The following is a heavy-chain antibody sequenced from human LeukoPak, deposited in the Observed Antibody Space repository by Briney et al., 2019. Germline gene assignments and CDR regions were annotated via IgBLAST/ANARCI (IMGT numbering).Heavy chain of an antibody. CDR3: AASGGSKLWYYYMDV. V-gene: IGHV3-23*01. Sequence: PGGALKILLCSSGINFSYYALTRVRPAPGKGAEVVPNISSRGGNIFFADSVKGRFTISRDNSKNTLYVQMNSLRAEDTAVYYCAASGGSKLWYYYMDVWGKGTTVTISS. CDR1: INFSYYA. CDR2: ISSRGGNI. D-gene: IGHD2-15*01. J-gene: IGHJ6*03.